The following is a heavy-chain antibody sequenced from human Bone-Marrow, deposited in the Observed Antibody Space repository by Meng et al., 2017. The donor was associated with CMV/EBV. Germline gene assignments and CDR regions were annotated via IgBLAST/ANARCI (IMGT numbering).Heavy chain of an antibody. Sequence: SETLSLTCTVSGSFISSGYYWGWIRQPPGKGLEWIGSMYHSGSTYYNPSLKSRVTISVDTSKNQFSLKLSSVTAADTAVYYCARWAKYYYGSGSHGLDYWGQGTLVTVPS. CDR3: ARWAKYYYGSGSHGLDY. CDR2: MYHSGST. D-gene: IGHD3-10*01. V-gene: IGHV4-38-2*02. J-gene: IGHJ4*02. CDR1: GSFISSGYY.